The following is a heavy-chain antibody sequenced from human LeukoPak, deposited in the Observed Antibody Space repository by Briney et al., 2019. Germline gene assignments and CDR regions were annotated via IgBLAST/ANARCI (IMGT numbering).Heavy chain of an antibody. Sequence: PSETLSLTCTVSGGSISSGGYYWSWIRQHPGKGLEWIGYIYYSGSTYYNPPLKSRVTISVDTSKNQFSLKLSSVTAADTAVYYCARERGYYYDSSGYRNWFDPWGQGTLVTVSS. V-gene: IGHV4-31*03. CDR2: IYYSGST. J-gene: IGHJ5*02. CDR3: ARERGYYYDSSGYRNWFDP. CDR1: GGSISSGGYY. D-gene: IGHD3-22*01.